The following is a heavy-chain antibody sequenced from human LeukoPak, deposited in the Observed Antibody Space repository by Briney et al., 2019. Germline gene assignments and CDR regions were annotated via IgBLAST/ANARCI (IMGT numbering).Heavy chain of an antibody. J-gene: IGHJ4*02. CDR1: GYTFTSYD. CDR2: MNPNSGNT. Sequence: ASVKVSCKASGYTFTSYDINWVRQVTGQGLEWMGWMNPNSGNTGYAQKFQGRVTITRNTSISTAYMELSSLRSEDTAVYYCARGSEYSSSALGYWGQGTLVTVSS. D-gene: IGHD6-6*01. CDR3: ARGSEYSSSALGY. V-gene: IGHV1-8*03.